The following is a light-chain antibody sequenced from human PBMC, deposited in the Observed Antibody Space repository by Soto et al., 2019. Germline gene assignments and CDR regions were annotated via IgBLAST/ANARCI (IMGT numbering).Light chain of an antibody. V-gene: IGLV1-44*01. CDR3: ASWEDSLNGWV. CDR2: SDD. J-gene: IGLJ3*02. CDR1: SSNVGSNT. Sequence: QSVLTQPPSASGTPGQRVTISCSGSSSNVGSNTVSWYQQLPGTAPKVLIYSDDQRPSGVPDRFSGSRSGSSASLAISGLQSGDEADYYYASWEDSLNGWVIGGGTQLTVL.